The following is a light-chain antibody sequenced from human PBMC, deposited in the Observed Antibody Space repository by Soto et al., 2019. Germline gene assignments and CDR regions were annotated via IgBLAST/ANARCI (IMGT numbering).Light chain of an antibody. V-gene: IGKV3-20*01. CDR1: QSISDT. J-gene: IGKJ4*01. CDR3: QQYGSSLGVT. CDR2: GAS. Sequence: EIVMTQSPATLSVSPGGRATLSCRASQSISDTLAWYQQKPGQAPRLLIYGASSRATGIPDRFSGSGSGTDFTLTISRLEPEDFAVYYCQQYGSSLGVTFGGGTKVDIK.